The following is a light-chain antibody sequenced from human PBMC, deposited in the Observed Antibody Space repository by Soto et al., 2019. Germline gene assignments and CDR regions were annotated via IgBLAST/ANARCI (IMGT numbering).Light chain of an antibody. Sequence: DIVLSQYPHTRSFSPAEKAALSCRASQTIPRNFLAWFLQKPGQAPSLLIFDASNRATGIPARFSGSGSGTDFTLTISSLEPEDFAVYYCQQPRTFGQGTKVDIK. CDR2: DAS. CDR1: QTIPRN. V-gene: IGKV3-11*01. J-gene: IGKJ1*01. CDR3: QQPRT.